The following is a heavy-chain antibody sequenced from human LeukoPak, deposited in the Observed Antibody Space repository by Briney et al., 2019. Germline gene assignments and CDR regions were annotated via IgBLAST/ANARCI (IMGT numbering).Heavy chain of an antibody. J-gene: IGHJ4*02. V-gene: IGHV3-7*03. CDR3: APTKGTEYY. CDR2: IRQDGGDK. CDR1: GFTFSGYW. Sequence: PGGSLRLSCAASGFTFSGYWMTWVRQAPGKGLEWVANIRQDGGDKHYVDSVKGRFTISRDNSKNTLYLQMNSLRAEDTAVYYCAPTKGTEYYWGQGTLVAVSS. D-gene: IGHD3-10*01.